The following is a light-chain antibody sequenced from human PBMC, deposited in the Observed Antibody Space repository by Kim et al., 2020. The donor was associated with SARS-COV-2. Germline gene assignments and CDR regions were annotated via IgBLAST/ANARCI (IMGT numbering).Light chain of an antibody. J-gene: IGLJ2*01. CDR2: SNT. CDR3: AAWDDSLNVV. CDR1: NSNIGSNT. Sequence: QSVLTQPPSASGTPGQRVTISCSGSNSNIGSNTVNWYQQLPGTAPKLLIYSNTQRPSGVPDRFSGSKSGTSASLAISGLQSEDEADYYCAAWDDSLNVVFGGGTQLTV. V-gene: IGLV1-44*01.